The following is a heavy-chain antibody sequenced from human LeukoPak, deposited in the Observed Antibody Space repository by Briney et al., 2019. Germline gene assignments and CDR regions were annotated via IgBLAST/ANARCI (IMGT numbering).Heavy chain of an antibody. CDR1: GFTFSTYG. J-gene: IGHJ4*02. V-gene: IGHV3-30*02. CDR2: IRYDGNTK. CDR3: AKDPYSNAWYIDFFDY. D-gene: IGHD4-11*01. Sequence: GGSLRLSCAASGFTFSTYGLHWVRQAPGKGLEWVASIRYDGNTKYCAESVKGRFIISRDNSKNTLYLQMSSLRSEDTAVYYCAKDPYSNAWYIDFFDYWGQGTLVTVSS.